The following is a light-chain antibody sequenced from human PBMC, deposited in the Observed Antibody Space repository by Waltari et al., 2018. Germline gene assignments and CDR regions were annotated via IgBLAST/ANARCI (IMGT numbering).Light chain of an antibody. CDR2: KVS. CDR3: MQATHWPKA. V-gene: IGKV2-30*02. CDR1: QSLVHSDGNTY. J-gene: IGKJ1*01. Sequence: DVVMTQSPLSLPVTLGQPASISCRSSQSLVHSDGNTYLNWFQQRPGQSPRRLIYKVSNRDSGVPDRFSGSGSGTDFTLKISRVEAEDVAVYYCMQATHWPKAFGQGTKVEI.